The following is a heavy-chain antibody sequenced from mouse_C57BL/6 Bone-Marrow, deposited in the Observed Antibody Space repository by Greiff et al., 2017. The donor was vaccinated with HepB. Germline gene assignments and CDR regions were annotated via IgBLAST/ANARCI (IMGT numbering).Heavy chain of an antibody. D-gene: IGHD1-1*01. CDR2: IYPRSGNT. J-gene: IGHJ1*03. Sequence: QVQLQQSGAELARPGASVKLSCKASGYTFTSYGISWVKQRTGQGLEWIGEIYPRSGNTYYNEKFKGKATLTADKSSSTAYMELRSLTSEDSAVYFCARFDYGSSCHWYFDVWGTGTTVTVSS. CDR3: ARFDYGSSCHWYFDV. V-gene: IGHV1-81*01. CDR1: GYTFTSYG.